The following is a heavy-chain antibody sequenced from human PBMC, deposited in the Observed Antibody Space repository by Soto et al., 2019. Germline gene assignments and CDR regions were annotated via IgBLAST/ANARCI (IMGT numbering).Heavy chain of an antibody. CDR2: IYPGDSDT. D-gene: IGHD3-9*01. Sequence: PGESLKISCQGSGYSFTSYWIGWVRQMPGKGLEWMGIIYPGDSDTRYSPSFQGQVTISADKSISTAYLQWSSLKASDTAMYYCARTLQTGCYYYGMDVWGQGTTVTVSS. V-gene: IGHV5-51*01. CDR3: ARTLQTGCYYYGMDV. J-gene: IGHJ6*02. CDR1: GYSFTSYW.